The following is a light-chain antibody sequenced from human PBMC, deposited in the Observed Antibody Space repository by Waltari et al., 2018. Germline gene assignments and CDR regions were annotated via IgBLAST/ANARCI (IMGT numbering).Light chain of an antibody. CDR2: WAS. Sequence: DIVMTQSPDSLAVSLGERVTINCKSSQSLLYNSNDKNYLAWYHQKPGQPPKLLFYWASIRHSGVPDRCSEGGSATECTLTISGLEAEDVAVYYCQQYYSRRTFGQGTRVEIK. CDR1: QSLLYNSNDKNY. V-gene: IGKV4-1*01. J-gene: IGKJ1*01. CDR3: QQYYSRRT.